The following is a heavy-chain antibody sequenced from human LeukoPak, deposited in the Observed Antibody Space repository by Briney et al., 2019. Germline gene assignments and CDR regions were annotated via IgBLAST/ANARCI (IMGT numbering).Heavy chain of an antibody. CDR2: ISGSGGDT. CDR3: AKDRVVRGVMGAGGY. CDR1: GFTFSSYA. V-gene: IGHV3-23*01. D-gene: IGHD3-10*01. J-gene: IGHJ4*02. Sequence: EGSLRLSCAASGFTFSSYAMSWVRQAPGKGLEWVSAISGSGGDTYYADSVKGRFTISRDNSKNTLYLQMNSLRAEDTAVYYCAKDRVVRGVMGAGGYWGQGTLVTVSS.